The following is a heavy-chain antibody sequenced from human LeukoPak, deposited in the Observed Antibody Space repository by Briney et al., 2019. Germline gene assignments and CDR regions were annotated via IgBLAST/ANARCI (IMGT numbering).Heavy chain of an antibody. CDR1: GFTFSSYA. CDR2: ISYDGSNK. D-gene: IGHD3-22*01. CDR3: ARSDHPYYYDSSGYTQPVD. Sequence: GRSLRLSCAASGFTFSSYAMHWVRQAPGKGLEWVAVISYDGSNKYYADSVKGRFTISRDNSKNTLYLQMNSLRAEDTAVYYCARSDHPYYYDSSGYTQPVDWGQGTLVTVSS. J-gene: IGHJ4*02. V-gene: IGHV3-30-3*01.